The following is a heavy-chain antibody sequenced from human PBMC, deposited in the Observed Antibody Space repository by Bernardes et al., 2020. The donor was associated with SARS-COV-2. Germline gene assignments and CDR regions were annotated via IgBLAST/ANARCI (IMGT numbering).Heavy chain of an antibody. J-gene: IGHJ4*02. D-gene: IGHD3-22*01. CDR2: ISAYNGNT. Sequence: ASVKVSCKASGYTFTSYGISWVRQALGQGLEWMGWISAYNGNTNYAQKLQGRGTMTTDTSTSTAYMELRSLRSDDTAVYYCARVHYYDSSGYYYYFDYWGQGTLVTVSS. CDR1: GYTFTSYG. CDR3: ARVHYYDSSGYYYYFDY. V-gene: IGHV1-18*01.